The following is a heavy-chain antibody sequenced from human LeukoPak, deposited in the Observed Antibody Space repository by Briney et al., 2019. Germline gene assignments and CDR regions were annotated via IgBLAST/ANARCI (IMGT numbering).Heavy chain of an antibody. CDR3: ARGGGGITIFGVLSSEY. CDR1: GGSIDPYY. V-gene: IGHV4-59*01. J-gene: IGHJ4*02. Sequence: PSETLSLTCTLSGGSIDPYYWSWLRQSPGKGLEWIGYIHYSGDTTYNPSLESRVSISIDTSKNQFSLRLTSVTPADTAVYYCARGGGGITIFGVLSSEYWGQGTLVTVSS. CDR2: IHYSGDT. D-gene: IGHD3-3*01.